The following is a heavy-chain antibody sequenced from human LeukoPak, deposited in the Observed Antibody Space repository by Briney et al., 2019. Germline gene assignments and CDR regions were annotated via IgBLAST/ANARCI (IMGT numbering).Heavy chain of an antibody. Sequence: GGSLRLSCAASGFTFSSYGMHWVRQAPGKGLEREAVIWYDGSNKYYADSVKGRFTISRDNSKNTPYLPMNSLRAEDTAVYYCARDSGHYDILYYFDYWGQGTLVTVSS. CDR3: ARDSGHYDILYYFDY. D-gene: IGHD3-9*01. CDR1: GFTFSSYG. V-gene: IGHV3-33*01. CDR2: IWYDGSNK. J-gene: IGHJ4*02.